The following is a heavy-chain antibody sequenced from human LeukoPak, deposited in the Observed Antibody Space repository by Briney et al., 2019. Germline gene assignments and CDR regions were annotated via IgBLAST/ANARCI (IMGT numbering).Heavy chain of an antibody. J-gene: IGHJ4*02. V-gene: IGHV3-21*01. CDR3: ARCTTGRTFGSLREIKRSREIDY. Sequence: PGGTLRLSCAASGFTFSSYSMNWVRQAPGKGLEWVSSISSSSSNIYYADSVKGRFTISRDNAKNSLYLQMNSLRVEDTAVYYCARCTTGRTFGSLREIKRSREIDYWGQGTLVTVSS. CDR1: GFTFSSYS. D-gene: IGHD1-1*01. CDR2: ISSSSSNI.